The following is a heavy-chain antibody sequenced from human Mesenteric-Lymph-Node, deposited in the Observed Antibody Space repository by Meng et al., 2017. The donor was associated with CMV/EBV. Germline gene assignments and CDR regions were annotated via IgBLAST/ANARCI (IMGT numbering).Heavy chain of an antibody. J-gene: IGHJ4*02. CDR3: ATGGGWAGYNDY. V-gene: IGHV4-59*01. CDR2: MYYPGST. Sequence: SETLSLTCTVSGGSISNYYCTWIRQSPGKGLEWIGYMYYPGSTNYNPSPKSRLTISVDTAKNQFPLRLTSVTAAVTAVYYCATGGGWAGYNDYWGQGTLVTVSS. CDR1: GGSISNYY. D-gene: IGHD5-24*01.